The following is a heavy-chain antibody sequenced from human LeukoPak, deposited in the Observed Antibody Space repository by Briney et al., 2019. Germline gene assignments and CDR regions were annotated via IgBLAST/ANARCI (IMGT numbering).Heavy chain of an antibody. Sequence: PSETLSLTCNVSGGSIRGYYWSWIRQPPGKGLEGIGYIYSSGSTNYNPSLKSRVTMSVGTSKNQFSLKVSSVTAADTAVYYCARVFDSGSQAYFYYMDVWGKGTTVTISS. CDR2: IYSSGST. D-gene: IGHD3-10*01. V-gene: IGHV4-59*01. CDR1: GGSIRGYY. J-gene: IGHJ6*03. CDR3: ARVFDSGSQAYFYYMDV.